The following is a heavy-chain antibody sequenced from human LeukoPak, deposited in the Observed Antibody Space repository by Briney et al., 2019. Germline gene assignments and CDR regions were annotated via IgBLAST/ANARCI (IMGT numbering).Heavy chain of an antibody. CDR2: IYYSGST. CDR1: GGSISSSSYY. V-gene: IGHV4-39*07. CDR3: ARVGPPQFYFDY. Sequence: SETLSLTCTVSGGSISSSSYYWGWIRQPPGKGLEWIGSIYYSGSTYYNPSLKSRVTISVDTSKNQFSLKLSSVTAADTAVYYCARVGPPQFYFDYWGQEPWSPSPQ. J-gene: IGHJ4*01.